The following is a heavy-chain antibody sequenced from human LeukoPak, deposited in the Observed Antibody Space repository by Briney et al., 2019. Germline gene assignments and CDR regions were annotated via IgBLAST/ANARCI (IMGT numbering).Heavy chain of an antibody. CDR3: ARLGLGSSRDY. CDR1: GGAISNTSYY. D-gene: IGHD6-6*01. Sequence: KPSQTLSLTCTVSGGAISNTSYYWGWIRQPPGNGLDWIGSAYYSGSTYYNPSPESRVIISVDTSKNQYHLKLSSVTAADTAVYYCARLGLGSSRDYWGQGTLVTVSS. CDR2: AYYSGST. V-gene: IGHV4-39*01. J-gene: IGHJ4*02.